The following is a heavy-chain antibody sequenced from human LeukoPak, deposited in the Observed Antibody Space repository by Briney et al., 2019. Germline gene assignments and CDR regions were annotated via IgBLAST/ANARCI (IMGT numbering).Heavy chain of an antibody. J-gene: IGHJ4*02. CDR2: FSAGDATT. D-gene: IGHD5-12*01. Sequence: GASLRLSCEASGFNFRDYAMSWVRQAPGKGLEWVAGFSAGDATTLYADSVRGRFTISKDHSKDTLYLQMDSLRDEDTALYYCVRDAWGWLFDDWGQGTLVTVSS. CDR1: GFNFRDYA. V-gene: IGHV3-23*01. CDR3: VRDAWGWLFDD.